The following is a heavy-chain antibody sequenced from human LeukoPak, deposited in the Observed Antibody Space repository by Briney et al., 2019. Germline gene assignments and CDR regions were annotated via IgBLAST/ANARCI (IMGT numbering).Heavy chain of an antibody. CDR3: AKDRVGTVTTFNDY. D-gene: IGHD4-17*01. CDR1: GFTFSSYA. J-gene: IGHJ4*02. V-gene: IGHV3-30-3*01. CDR2: ISYDGSNK. Sequence: GGSLRLSCAASGFTFSSYAMHWVRQAPGKGLEWVAVISYDGSNKYYADSVKGRFTISRDNSKNTLYLQMNSLRAEDTAMYYCAKDRVGTVTTFNDYWGQGTLVTVSS.